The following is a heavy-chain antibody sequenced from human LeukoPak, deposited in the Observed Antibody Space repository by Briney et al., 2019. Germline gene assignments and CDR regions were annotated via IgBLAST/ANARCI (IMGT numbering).Heavy chain of an antibody. CDR1: GFTFSTYW. J-gene: IGHJ4*02. Sequence: QPGGSLRLSCAASGFTFSTYWMHWVRQAPGKGLVWVSRINTDGSRTDSVEGRFTISRDNAKNTLYLQMNSLRAEDTAVYYCARVSRGNYYFDYWGPGTLVTVSS. V-gene: IGHV3-74*01. CDR3: ARVSRGNYYFDY. CDR2: INTDGSRT.